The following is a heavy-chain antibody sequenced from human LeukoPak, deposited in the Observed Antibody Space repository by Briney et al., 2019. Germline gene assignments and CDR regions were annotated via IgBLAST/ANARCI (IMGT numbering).Heavy chain of an antibody. V-gene: IGHV4-34*01. CDR2: INHSGST. CDR3: ARGGGNSRRHYYYYYGMDV. D-gene: IGHD4-23*01. J-gene: IGHJ6*02. Sequence: SETLFLTCAVYGGSFSGYYWSWIRQPPGKGLEWVGEINHSGSTNYNPSLKSRVTISVDTSKNQFSLKLSSVTAADTAVYYCARGGGNSRRHYYYYYGMDVWGQGTTVTVSS. CDR1: GGSFSGYY.